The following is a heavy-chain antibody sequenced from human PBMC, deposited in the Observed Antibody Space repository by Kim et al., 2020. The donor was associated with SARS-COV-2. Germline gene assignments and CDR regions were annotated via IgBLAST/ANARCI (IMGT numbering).Heavy chain of an antibody. J-gene: IGHJ5*02. D-gene: IGHD6-13*01. CDR2: IYYSGST. Sequence: SETLSLTCTVSGGSISSSSYYWGWIRQPPGKGLEWIGSIYYSGSTYYNPSLKSRVTISVDTSKNQFSLKLSSVTAADTAVYYCARPQQPNWFDPWGQGTLVTVSS. CDR1: GGSISSSSYY. CDR3: ARPQQPNWFDP. V-gene: IGHV4-39*01.